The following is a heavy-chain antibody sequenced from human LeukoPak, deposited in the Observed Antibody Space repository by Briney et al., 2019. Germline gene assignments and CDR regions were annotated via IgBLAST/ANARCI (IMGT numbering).Heavy chain of an antibody. CDR3: VREIVDIVATTPSYYMDV. D-gene: IGHD5-12*01. CDR2: IYYSGST. V-gene: IGHV4-39*07. CDR1: GGSISSSSYY. Sequence: PSQTLSLTCTVSGGSISSSSYYWGWIRQPPGKGLEWIGSIYYSGSTYYNPSLKSRVTISVDTSKNQFSLKLSSVTAADTAVYYCVREIVDIVATTPSYYMDVWGKGTTVTISS. J-gene: IGHJ6*03.